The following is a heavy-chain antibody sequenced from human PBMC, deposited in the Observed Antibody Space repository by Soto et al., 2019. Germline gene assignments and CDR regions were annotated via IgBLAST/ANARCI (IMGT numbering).Heavy chain of an antibody. CDR3: ARDITRPHYYDSSGYYYY. V-gene: IGHV3-48*03. CDR2: ISSSGITI. Sequence: GSLRLSCAASVFTCSSYEMNWVRQAPGKGLEWVSYISSSGITIYYADSVKGRFTISRDNAKNSLYLQMNSLRAEDTAVYYCARDITRPHYYDSSGYYYYWGQGTLVTVSS. J-gene: IGHJ4*02. CDR1: VFTCSSYE. D-gene: IGHD3-22*01.